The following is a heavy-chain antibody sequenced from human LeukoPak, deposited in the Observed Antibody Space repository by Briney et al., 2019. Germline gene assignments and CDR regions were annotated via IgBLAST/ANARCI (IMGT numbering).Heavy chain of an antibody. CDR1: GFTFSNYG. J-gene: IGHJ3*02. D-gene: IGHD1-26*01. V-gene: IGHV3-30*02. CDR3: AKKTIVGATVDAFDI. Sequence: GGSLRLSXAASGFTFSNYGMHWVRQAPGKGLEWVACIRYDGSNKYYADSVKGRFTISRDNSKNTLYLQMNSLRAEDTAVYYCAKKTIVGATVDAFDIWGQGTMVTVSS. CDR2: IRYDGSNK.